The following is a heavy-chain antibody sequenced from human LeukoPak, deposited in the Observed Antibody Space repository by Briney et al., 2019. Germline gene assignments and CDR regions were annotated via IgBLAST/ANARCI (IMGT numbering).Heavy chain of an antibody. D-gene: IGHD2-2*01. CDR2: IFDSGSP. J-gene: IGHJ4*02. CDR1: GGSIGSYH. Sequence: SETLSLSCTVSGGSIGSYHWSWVRQPPGKGLEWIGYIFDSGSPSYKPALKSRVTISLDTSKNQFSLRLGSATAADTAVYYCARHDDNGCYFFDIWGQGTLVTVSS. CDR3: ARHDDNGCYFFDI. V-gene: IGHV4-59*08.